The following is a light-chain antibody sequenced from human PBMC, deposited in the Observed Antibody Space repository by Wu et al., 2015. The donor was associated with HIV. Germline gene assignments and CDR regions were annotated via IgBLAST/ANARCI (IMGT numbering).Light chain of an antibody. Sequence: EIVMTQSPVTLSVSPGERATLSCRASRSVSSNLAWYQQKPGQAPRLLIFSASTRAIGIPARFSGSGSGTEFTLSISSLQSEDFAIYYCQQYNNWPRTFGQGTKVEIK. CDR1: RSVSSN. V-gene: IGKV3-15*01. J-gene: IGKJ1*01. CDR2: SAS. CDR3: QQYNNWPRT.